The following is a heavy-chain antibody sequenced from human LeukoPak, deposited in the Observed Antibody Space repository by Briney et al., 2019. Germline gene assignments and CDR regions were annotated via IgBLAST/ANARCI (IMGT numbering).Heavy chain of an antibody. CDR3: AKIAAPGIAVAGRLATDY. CDR2: ISGSGGST. V-gene: IGHV3-23*01. Sequence: GGSLRLSCAASGFTFSSYAMSWVRQAPGKGLEWVSAISGSGGSTYCADSVKGRFTISRDNSKNTLYLQMNSLRAEDTAVYYCAKIAAPGIAVAGRLATDYWGQGTLVTVSS. J-gene: IGHJ4*02. D-gene: IGHD6-19*01. CDR1: GFTFSSYA.